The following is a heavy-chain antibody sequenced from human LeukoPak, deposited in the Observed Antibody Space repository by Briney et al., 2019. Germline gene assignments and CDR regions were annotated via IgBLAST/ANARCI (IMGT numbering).Heavy chain of an antibody. D-gene: IGHD6-13*01. V-gene: IGHV4-39*01. CDR2: IYYSGST. CDR3: ASHGAAAGFLDY. CDR1: GGSISSSSYY. J-gene: IGHJ4*02. Sequence: SETLSLTCTVSGGSISSSSYYWGWIRQPPGKGLEWIGSIYYSGSTYYNPSLKSRVTISVDTSKHQFSLKLSSVTAADTAVYYWASHGAAAGFLDYWGQGTLVTVSS.